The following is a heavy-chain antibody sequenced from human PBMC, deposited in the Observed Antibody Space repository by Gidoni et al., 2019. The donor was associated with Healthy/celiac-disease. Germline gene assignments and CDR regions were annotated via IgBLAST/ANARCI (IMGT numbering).Heavy chain of an antibody. CDR3: ARVYDFWSGYFDY. J-gene: IGHJ4*02. V-gene: IGHV4-59*01. D-gene: IGHD3-3*01. CDR1: GGPISSYY. Sequence: QVQLQESCPGLVKPSETLSLTCTVSGGPISSYYWSWIRQPPGKGLEWIGYIYYSGSTNYNPSLKSRVTISVDTSKNQFSLKLSSVTAADTAVYYCARVYDFWSGYFDYWGQGTLVTVSS. CDR2: IYYSGST.